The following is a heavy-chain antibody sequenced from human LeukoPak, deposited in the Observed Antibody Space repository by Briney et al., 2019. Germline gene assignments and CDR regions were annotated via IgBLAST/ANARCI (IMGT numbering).Heavy chain of an antibody. J-gene: IGHJ6*03. CDR3: ARDAPYDSSGYYYYYYYYYMDV. CDR2: IYTSGST. D-gene: IGHD3-22*01. CDR1: GGSISSYY. Sequence: SETLSLTCTVSGGSISSYYWSWIRQPAGKGLEWIGRIYTSGSTNYNPSLKGRVTMSVDTSKNQFSLKLSSVTAADTAVYYCARDAPYDSSGYYYYYYYYYMDVWGKGTTVTVSS. V-gene: IGHV4-4*07.